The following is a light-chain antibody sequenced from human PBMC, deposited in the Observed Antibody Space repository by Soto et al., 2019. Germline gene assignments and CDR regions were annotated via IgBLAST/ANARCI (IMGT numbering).Light chain of an antibody. CDR2: GAS. Sequence: EIVMTQSPATLSVSPGERATLSCRASQSVSILLAWYQQKPGQAPRLLIYGASTRATGIPVRFSGSGSGTEFTLTITSLQSEDFAIYYCQEYNNWRPITFGGGTKVDI. CDR1: QSVSIL. V-gene: IGKV3-15*01. CDR3: QEYNNWRPIT. J-gene: IGKJ4*01.